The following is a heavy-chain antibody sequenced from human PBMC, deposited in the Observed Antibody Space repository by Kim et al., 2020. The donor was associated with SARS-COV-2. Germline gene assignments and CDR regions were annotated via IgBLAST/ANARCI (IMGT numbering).Heavy chain of an antibody. V-gene: IGHV4-34*01. CDR2: INHSGST. CDR3: ARGRGYSSSSGRYFDY. CDR1: GGSFSGYY. D-gene: IGHD6-6*01. J-gene: IGHJ4*02. Sequence: SETLSLTCAVYGGSFSGYYWSWIRQPPGKGLEWIGEINHSGSTNYNPSLKSRVTISVDTSKNQFSLKLSSVTAADTAVYYCARGRGYSSSSGRYFDYWGQGTLVTVSS.